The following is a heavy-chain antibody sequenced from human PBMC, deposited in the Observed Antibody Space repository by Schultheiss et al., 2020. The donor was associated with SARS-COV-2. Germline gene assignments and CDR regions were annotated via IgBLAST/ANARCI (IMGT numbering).Heavy chain of an antibody. CDR1: GASITTYY. V-gene: IGHV4-59*01. J-gene: IGHJ4*02. D-gene: IGHD2-15*01. CDR3: ASGYCSGGSCYSGYYFDY. Sequence: SETLSLTCIVSGASITTYYWSWIRQPPGKGLELIGYIYDSGSTNYNPSLKSRVIISADTSKNHFSLKLSSVTAADTAVYYCASGYCSGGSCYSGYYFDYWGQGTLVTVSS. CDR2: IYDSGST.